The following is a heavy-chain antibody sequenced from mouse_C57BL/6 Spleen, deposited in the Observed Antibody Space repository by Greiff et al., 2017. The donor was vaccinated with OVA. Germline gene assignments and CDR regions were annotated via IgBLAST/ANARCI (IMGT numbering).Heavy chain of an antibody. CDR2: ISYDGSN. Sequence: EVKLQESGPGLVKPSQSLSLTCSVTGYSITSGYYWNWIRQFPGNKLEWMGYISYDGSNNYNPSLKNRISITRDTSKNQFFLKLNSVTTEDTATYYCAREYDYGGRGGFDYWGQGTTLTVSS. J-gene: IGHJ2*01. CDR3: AREYDYGGRGGFDY. D-gene: IGHD2-4*01. CDR1: GYSITSGYY. V-gene: IGHV3-6*01.